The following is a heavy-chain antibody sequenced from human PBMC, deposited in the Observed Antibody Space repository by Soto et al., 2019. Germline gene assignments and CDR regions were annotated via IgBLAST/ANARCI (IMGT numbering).Heavy chain of an antibody. CDR1: GYTFTVYY. J-gene: IGHJ4*02. V-gene: IGHV1-2*02. D-gene: IGHD1-26*01. CDR2: INPKSGGT. Sequence: ASVKVSCKASGYTFTVYYMHWVRQAPGQGLEWMGWINPKSGGTMYPQKFQGRVTMTWDTSISTAYMALTRLRSDDTAVYYCARDLAKGGGSAGFDYWGQGTLGTASS. CDR3: ARDLAKGGGSAGFDY.